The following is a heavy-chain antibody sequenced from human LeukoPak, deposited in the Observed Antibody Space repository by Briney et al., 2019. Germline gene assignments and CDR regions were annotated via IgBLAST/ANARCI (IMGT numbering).Heavy chain of an antibody. Sequence: PGGSLRLSCAASRFAFSSYAMTWVRQAPGKGLEWVAFIRYDGSNKYYADSVKGRFTISRDNSKNTLYLQMNSLRAEDTAVYYCANSEMARWGQGTLVTVSS. D-gene: IGHD5-24*01. J-gene: IGHJ4*02. CDR2: IRYDGSNK. CDR3: ANSEMAR. V-gene: IGHV3-30*02. CDR1: RFAFSSYA.